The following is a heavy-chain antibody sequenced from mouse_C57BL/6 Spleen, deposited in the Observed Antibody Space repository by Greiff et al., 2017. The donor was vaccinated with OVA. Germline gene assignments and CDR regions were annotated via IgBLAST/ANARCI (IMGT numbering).Heavy chain of an antibody. CDR1: GYTFTSYW. J-gene: IGHJ4*01. Sequence: VQLQQPGAELVKPGASVKVSCKASGYTFTSYWMHWVKQRPGQGLEWIGRIHPSDSDTNYNQKFKGKATLTVDKSSSTAYMQLSSLTSEDSAVYYGATTAYYYGSSTYAMDYWGQGTSVTVSS. CDR3: ATTAYYYGSSTYAMDY. D-gene: IGHD1-1*01. CDR2: IHPSDSDT. V-gene: IGHV1-74*01.